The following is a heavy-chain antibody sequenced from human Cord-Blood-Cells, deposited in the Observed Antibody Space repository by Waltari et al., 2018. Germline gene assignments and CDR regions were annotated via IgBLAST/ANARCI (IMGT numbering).Heavy chain of an antibody. CDR3: ARDIAAAGFELGY. CDR1: GFPFSIYS. J-gene: IGHJ4*02. D-gene: IGHD6-13*01. V-gene: IGHV3-33*01. Sequence: QVQLVESGGGVVQPRRSLRLSCAASGFPFSIYSIHWVRQAPVKGLEWVAVIGYDVSNKYYADSVKGRFTISRDNSKNTLYLQMNSLRAEDTAVYYCARDIAAAGFELGYWGQGTLVTVSS. CDR2: IGYDVSNK.